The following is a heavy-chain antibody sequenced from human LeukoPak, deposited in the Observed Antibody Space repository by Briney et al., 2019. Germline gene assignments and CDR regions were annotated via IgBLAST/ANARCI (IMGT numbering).Heavy chain of an antibody. CDR1: GSTFSSYS. CDR3: ARRLVAALDGMDV. D-gene: IGHD2-15*01. CDR2: ISSSSRYI. V-gene: IGHV3-21*01. J-gene: IGHJ6*02. Sequence: GGSLRLSCAASGSTFSSYSINWVRQAPGKGLEWVSSISSSSRYIYYADSVKGRFTISRDNAKNSLYLQMNSLRAEDTAVYYCARRLVAALDGMDVWGQGTTVTVSS.